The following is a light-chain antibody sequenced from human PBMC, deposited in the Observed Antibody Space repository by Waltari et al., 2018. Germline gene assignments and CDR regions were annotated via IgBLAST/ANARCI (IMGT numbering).Light chain of an antibody. V-gene: IGLV2-14*03. CDR2: DVS. J-gene: IGLJ2*01. Sequence: QSALTPPASVSGSPGQSITISCPGTSSDVGAYTYVYLYQQHPGKAPKLMIYDVSNRPSGVSNRFSGSKSGNTASLTISGLQAEDEADYYCSSYTSSSTLVAFGGGTKLTVL. CDR1: SSDVGAYTY. CDR3: SSYTSSSTLVA.